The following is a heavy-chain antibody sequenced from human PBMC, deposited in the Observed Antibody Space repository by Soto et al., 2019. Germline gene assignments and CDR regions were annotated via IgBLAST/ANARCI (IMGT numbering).Heavy chain of an antibody. Sequence: TGGSLRLSCAASGFTFSSYSMNWVRQAPGKGLEWVSSISSSSSYIYYADSVKGRFTISRDNAKDSLYLQMNSLRAEDTAVYYCARGEGSGSLYYYYYGMDVWGQGTTVTVSS. CDR1: GFTFSSYS. D-gene: IGHD3-10*01. J-gene: IGHJ6*02. CDR3: ARGEGSGSLYYYYYGMDV. CDR2: ISSSSSYI. V-gene: IGHV3-21*01.